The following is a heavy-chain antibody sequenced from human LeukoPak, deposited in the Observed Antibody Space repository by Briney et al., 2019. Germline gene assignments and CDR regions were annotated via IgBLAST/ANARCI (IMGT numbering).Heavy chain of an antibody. CDR2: VTGSDGST. CDR3: TKFDY. CDR1: GFIFNTNA. Sequence: GGCLRLSCAASGFIFNTNAMTWVRQAPGKGLEWVSTVTGSDGSTFYANSVKGRFTISRDNSKNTVFLHMTSLRAEDTAVYYCTKFDYWGQGVLVTVSS. V-gene: IGHV3-23*01. J-gene: IGHJ4*02.